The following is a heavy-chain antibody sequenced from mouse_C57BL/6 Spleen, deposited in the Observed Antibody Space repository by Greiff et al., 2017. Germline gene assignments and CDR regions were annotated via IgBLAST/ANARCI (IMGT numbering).Heavy chain of an antibody. D-gene: IGHD1-1*01. Sequence: EVQGVESGEGLVKPGGSLKLSCAASGFTFSSYAMSWVRQTPEKRLEWVAYISSGGDYIYYADTVKGRFTISRDNARNTLYLQMSSLKSEDTAMYYCTRDNGITTVVATGYFDVWGTGTTVTVSS. J-gene: IGHJ1*03. V-gene: IGHV5-9-1*02. CDR3: TRDNGITTVVATGYFDV. CDR1: GFTFSSYA. CDR2: ISSGGDYI.